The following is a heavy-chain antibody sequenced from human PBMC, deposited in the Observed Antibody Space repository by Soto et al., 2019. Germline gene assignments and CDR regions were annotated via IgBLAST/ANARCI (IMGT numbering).Heavy chain of an antibody. CDR3: VAVDYGDY. CDR2: INAGNGNT. CDR1: GYTFTSYA. J-gene: IGHJ4*02. Sequence: QVQLVQSGAEVKKPGASVKDSCKTSGYTFTSYAVHGARQAPGQSLEWMGWINAGNGNTEYSQKVQGRVTFTRDTSASTAHMELSSLRSEDTAVYYCVAVDYGDYWGQGTLVTVSS. D-gene: IGHD6-19*01. V-gene: IGHV1-3*01.